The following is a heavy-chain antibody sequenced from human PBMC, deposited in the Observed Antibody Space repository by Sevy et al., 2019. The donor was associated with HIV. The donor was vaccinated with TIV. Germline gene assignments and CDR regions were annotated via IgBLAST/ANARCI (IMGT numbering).Heavy chain of an antibody. J-gene: IGHJ6*02. D-gene: IGHD3-9*01. CDR3: ARDLGDILTGYLPVHYYYYGMDV. CDR2: ISYDGSNK. Sequence: GGSLRLSCAASGFTFSSYAMHWVRQAPGKGLEWVAVISYDGSNKYYADSVKGRFTISRDNSKNTWYLQMNSLRAEDTAVYYCARDLGDILTGYLPVHYYYYGMDVWGQGTTVTVSS. V-gene: IGHV3-30-3*01. CDR1: GFTFSSYA.